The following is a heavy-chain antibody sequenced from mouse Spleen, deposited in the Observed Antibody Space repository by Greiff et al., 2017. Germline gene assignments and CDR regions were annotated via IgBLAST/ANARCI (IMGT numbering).Heavy chain of an antibody. CDR2: IYPRDGST. D-gene: IGHD4-1*01. Sequence: VHLVESGPELVKPGASVKLSCKASGYTFTSYDINWVKQRPGQGLEWIGWIYPRDGSTKYNEKFKGKATLTVDTSSSTAYMELHSLTSEDSAVYFCARVTGTRYFDVWGAGTTVTVSS. CDR1: GYTFTSYD. J-gene: IGHJ1*01. V-gene: IGHV1-85*01. CDR3: ARVTGTRYFDV.